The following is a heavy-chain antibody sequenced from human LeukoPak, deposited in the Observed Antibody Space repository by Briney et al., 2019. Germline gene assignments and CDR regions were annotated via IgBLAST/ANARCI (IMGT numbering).Heavy chain of an antibody. D-gene: IGHD3-22*01. CDR1: GGSLSNDY. V-gene: IGHV4-34*01. CDR3: ARLTIIEYAFDI. CDR2: INHSGST. Sequence: PSETLSLTCSIDGGSLSNDYWTWIRQPPGKGLEWIGEINHSGSTNYNPSLKSRVTISGGTSKKQVSLKLRSVTAADTAVYYCARLTIIEYAFDIWGQGTMVTVSS. J-gene: IGHJ3*02.